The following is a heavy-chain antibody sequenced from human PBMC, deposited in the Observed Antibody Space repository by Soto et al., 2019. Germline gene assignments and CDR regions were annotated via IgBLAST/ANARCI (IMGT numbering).Heavy chain of an antibody. D-gene: IGHD4-4*01. V-gene: IGHV5-51*01. CDR1: GYSFTSYW. J-gene: IGHJ6*02. Sequence: GESLKISCKGSGYSFTSYWIGWVRQMPGKGLEGMGIIYPGDSGTRYSPSFQGQVTISADMSVSTAYLQWRSMKASDTAMYYCARTAVTTPPYACYYVIDCWGQGTTGTFAS. CDR2: IYPGDSGT. CDR3: ARTAVTTPPYACYYVIDC.